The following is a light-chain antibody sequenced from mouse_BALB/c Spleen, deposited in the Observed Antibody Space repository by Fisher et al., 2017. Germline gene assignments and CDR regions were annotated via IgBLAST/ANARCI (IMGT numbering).Light chain of an antibody. CDR2: YTS. J-gene: IGKJ5*01. Sequence: DIVMTQSTAIMSASPGEKVTMTCRASSSVNYMYWYQQKSDASPKLWIYYTSNLAPGVPVRFSGSGSGTSYSLTISSMEAEDAASYFCHQWSSYPPTFGAGTKLELK. CDR3: HQWSSYPPT. CDR1: SSVNY. V-gene: IGKV4-50*01.